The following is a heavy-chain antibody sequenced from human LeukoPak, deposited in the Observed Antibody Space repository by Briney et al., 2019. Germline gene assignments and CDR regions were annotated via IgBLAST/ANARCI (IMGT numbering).Heavy chain of an antibody. CDR1: GGTLSRYA. CDR2: INPSGGST. J-gene: IGHJ4*02. Sequence: ASVKVSCKASGGTLSRYAISWVRQAPGQGLEWMGIINPSGGSTSYAQKFQGRVTMTRDMSTSTVYMELSSLRSEDTAVYYCARSAGSYYLEPFDYWGQGTLVTVSS. V-gene: IGHV1-46*01. CDR3: ARSAGSYYLEPFDY. D-gene: IGHD1-26*01.